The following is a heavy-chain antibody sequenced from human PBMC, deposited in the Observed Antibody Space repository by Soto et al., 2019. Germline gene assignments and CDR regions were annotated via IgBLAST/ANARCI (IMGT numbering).Heavy chain of an antibody. V-gene: IGHV1-58*01. Sequence: GASVTVSCKASGFTFTSSAVQWVRQARGQRLEWIGWIVVGSGNTNYAQKFQERVTITRDMSTSTAYMELSSLRSEDTAVYYCAADGNHCSSNSCYPYFDYWGHRTLVTVSS. D-gene: IGHD2-2*01. CDR2: IVVGSGNT. CDR1: GFTFTSSA. J-gene: IGHJ4*01. CDR3: AADGNHCSSNSCYPYFDY.